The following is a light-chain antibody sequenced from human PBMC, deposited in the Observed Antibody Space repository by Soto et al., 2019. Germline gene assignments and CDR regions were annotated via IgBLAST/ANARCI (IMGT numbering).Light chain of an antibody. CDR3: QHYNSDPWT. Sequence: DIEMTQSPYTLSASVVDRVTITCRASQTIRRWLAWYQQRPGKAPKVLIYDASTLESGVPARFSGSGSETEFTLTISSLQPEDSATYYCQHYNSDPWTLGQGTKVEIK. CDR2: DAS. J-gene: IGKJ1*01. V-gene: IGKV1-5*01. CDR1: QTIRRW.